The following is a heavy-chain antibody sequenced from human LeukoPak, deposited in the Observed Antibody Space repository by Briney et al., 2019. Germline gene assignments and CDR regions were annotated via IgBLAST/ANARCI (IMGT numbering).Heavy chain of an antibody. Sequence: PGGSLRLSCAASGFTFSSYSMNWVRQAPGKGLEWVSSISSSSSYIYYADSVKGRFTISRDNAKNSLYLQMNSLRAEDTAVYYCARTVAGTLPFDYWGQGTLVTVSS. CDR3: ARTVAGTLPFDY. V-gene: IGHV3-21*01. J-gene: IGHJ4*02. CDR1: GFTFSSYS. D-gene: IGHD6-19*01. CDR2: ISSSSSYI.